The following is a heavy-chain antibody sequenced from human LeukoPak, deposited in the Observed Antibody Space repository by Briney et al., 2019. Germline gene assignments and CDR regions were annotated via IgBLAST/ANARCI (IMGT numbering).Heavy chain of an antibody. CDR3: ARTNLDCKNGVCYDY. D-gene: IGHD2-8*01. J-gene: IGHJ4*02. Sequence: ASVKVSCKASGYTFLTSGISWVRQAPGQGLEWMGWISVYNHNTNYAQKFQGRVTVTTDTSTRTAYMELRSLGSDDTAVYYCARTNLDCKNGVCYDYWGQGTLVTVSS. V-gene: IGHV1-18*01. CDR1: GYTFLTSG. CDR2: ISVYNHNT.